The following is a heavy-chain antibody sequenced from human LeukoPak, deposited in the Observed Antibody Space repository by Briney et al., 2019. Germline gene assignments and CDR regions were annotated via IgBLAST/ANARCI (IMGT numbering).Heavy chain of an antibody. V-gene: IGHV3-48*03. J-gene: IGHJ6*03. CDR1: GFTFSSYE. CDR2: ISNSGSII. CDR3: ARVMEYYYYMDV. Sequence: GGSLRLSCAASGFTFSSYEMNWVRQAPGNGLEWISYISNSGSIIYYADSVKGRFTISRDNAKNSLYLQMNSLRAEDTAVYYCARVMEYYYYMDVWGKGTTVTISS. D-gene: IGHD3-10*01.